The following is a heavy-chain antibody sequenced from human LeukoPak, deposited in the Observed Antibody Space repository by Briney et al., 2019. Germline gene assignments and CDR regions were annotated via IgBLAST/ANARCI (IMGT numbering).Heavy chain of an antibody. CDR3: AKLARIVVVPAAFSFDA. V-gene: IGHV3-23*01. J-gene: IGHJ5*02. D-gene: IGHD2-2*01. CDR1: GFTFSSYA. CDR2: ISGSAFGT. Sequence: GGSLRDSCVATGFTFSSYALSGVRPAPGKGRAWVSGISGSAFGTHYPDAVKGRFSISRDNSKNTLYLQMNSLRTDDTAVYYCAKLARIVVVPAAFSFDAWGQGTLVTVSS.